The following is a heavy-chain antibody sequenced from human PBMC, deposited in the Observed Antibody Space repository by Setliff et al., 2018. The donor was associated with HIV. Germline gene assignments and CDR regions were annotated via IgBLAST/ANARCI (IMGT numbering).Heavy chain of an antibody. Sequence: PSETLSLTCAVYGGSFSGNYWTWIRQPPGKGLEWIGEINHRGTTKYNPSLKSRVNISKDMSKNQFSLRLTSATVADTAVYYCAREEYSYIDFWGQGTLVTVSS. J-gene: IGHJ4*02. CDR2: INHRGTT. V-gene: IGHV4-34*01. CDR1: GGSFSGNY. CDR3: AREEYSYIDF. D-gene: IGHD3-16*02.